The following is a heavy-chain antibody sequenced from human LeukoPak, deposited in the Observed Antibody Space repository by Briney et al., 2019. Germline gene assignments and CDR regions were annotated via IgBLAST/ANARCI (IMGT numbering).Heavy chain of an antibody. Sequence: PSETLSLTCTVSSGSISSYYWSWIRQPAGKGLEWIGRVYTSGSTNYNPSLKSRVTMSVDTSKNQFPLKLSSVTAADTAVYYCARDIDILTGRYYYMDVWGKGTTVTVYS. V-gene: IGHV4-4*07. CDR3: ARDIDILTGRYYYMDV. J-gene: IGHJ6*03. CDR1: SGSISSYY. CDR2: VYTSGST. D-gene: IGHD3-9*01.